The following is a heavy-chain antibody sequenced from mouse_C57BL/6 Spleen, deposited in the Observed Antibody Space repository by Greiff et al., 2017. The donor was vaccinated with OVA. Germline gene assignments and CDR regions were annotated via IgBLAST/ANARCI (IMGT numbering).Heavy chain of an antibody. J-gene: IGHJ2*01. CDR2: IDPNSGGT. CDR3: ARFLDGSRRYFDY. Sequence: VQLQQSVAELVRPGASVKLSCKASGYTFTSYWMHWVKQRPGRGLEWIGRIDPNSGGTKYNEKFKSKATLTVDKPSSTAYMQLSSLTSEDSAVYYCARFLDGSRRYFDYWGQGTTLTVSS. CDR1: GYTFTSYW. V-gene: IGHV1-72*01. D-gene: IGHD1-1*01.